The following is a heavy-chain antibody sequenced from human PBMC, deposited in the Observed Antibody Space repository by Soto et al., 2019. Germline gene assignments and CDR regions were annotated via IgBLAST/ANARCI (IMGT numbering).Heavy chain of an antibody. V-gene: IGHV3-11*01. CDR3: ARDLGYYDSSGYFDX. CDR2: ISSSDSII. Sequence: PGGSLRLSCAASGFTFSDYYMSWIRQAPGKGLEWVSYISSSDSIIYYADSVKGRFTISRDNAKNSLYLQMNSLRAEDTAVYYCARDLGYYDSSGYFDXWGQGTLVTVSS. J-gene: IGHJ4*02. CDR1: GFTFSDYY. D-gene: IGHD3-22*01.